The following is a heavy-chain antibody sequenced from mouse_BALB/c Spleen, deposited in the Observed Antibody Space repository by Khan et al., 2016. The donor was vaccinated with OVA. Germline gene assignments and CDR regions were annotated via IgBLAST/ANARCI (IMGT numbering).Heavy chain of an antibody. CDR1: GFSLTNYG. V-gene: IGHV2-6-1*01. Sequence: QVQLQQSGPGLVAPSQSLSITCTISGFSLTNYGVHWVRQPPGKGLEWRVVIWSDGSTTYNSALKSRLTISKDNSESQVFLKMNSLQTDDTAMYFCARQPYYHYNIMDYWGQGTSVTVSS. CDR2: IWSDGST. CDR3: ARQPYYHYNIMDY. D-gene: IGHD2-10*01. J-gene: IGHJ4*01.